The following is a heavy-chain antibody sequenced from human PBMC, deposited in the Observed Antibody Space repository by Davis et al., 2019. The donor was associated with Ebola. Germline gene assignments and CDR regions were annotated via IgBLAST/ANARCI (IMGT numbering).Heavy chain of an antibody. J-gene: IGHJ4*02. Sequence: SVKVSCKASGGTFSSYAISWVRQAPGQGLEWMGGIIPISGTANYAQKFQGRVTITADESTSTAYMELSSLRSEDTAVYYCARYGVYGGTEAAFDYWGQGTLVTVSS. V-gene: IGHV1-69*13. CDR3: ARYGVYGGTEAAFDY. D-gene: IGHD5/OR15-5a*01. CDR1: GGTFSSYA. CDR2: IIPISGTA.